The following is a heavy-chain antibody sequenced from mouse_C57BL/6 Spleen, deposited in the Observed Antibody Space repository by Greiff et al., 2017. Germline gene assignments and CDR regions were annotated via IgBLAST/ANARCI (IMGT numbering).Heavy chain of an antibody. CDR2: INPGSGGT. CDR3: ARSGWFLRGY. CDR1: GYAFTNYL. Sequence: QVQLQQSGAELVRPGTSVKVSCKASGYAFTNYLIEWVKQRPGQGLEWIGVINPGSGGTNYNEKFKGKATLTADKSSSTAYMQLSSLTSEDSAVYFCARSGWFLRGYWGQGTTLTVSS. D-gene: IGHD2-3*01. J-gene: IGHJ2*01. V-gene: IGHV1-54*01.